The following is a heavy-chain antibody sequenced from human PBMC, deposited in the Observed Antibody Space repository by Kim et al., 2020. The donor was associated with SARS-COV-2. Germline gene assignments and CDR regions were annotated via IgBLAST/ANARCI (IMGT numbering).Heavy chain of an antibody. V-gene: IGHV3-23*01. CDR3: AKHYYDSSGYHYFRRCWFDP. D-gene: IGHD3-22*01. Sequence: GGSLSLSCAASGFTFSSYAMSWVRQAPGKGLEWVSAISGSGGSTYYADSVKGRFTISRDNSKNTLYLQMNSLRAEDTAVYYCAKHYYDSSGYHYFRRCWFDPWGQGTLVTVSS. CDR1: GFTFSSYA. J-gene: IGHJ5*02. CDR2: ISGSGGST.